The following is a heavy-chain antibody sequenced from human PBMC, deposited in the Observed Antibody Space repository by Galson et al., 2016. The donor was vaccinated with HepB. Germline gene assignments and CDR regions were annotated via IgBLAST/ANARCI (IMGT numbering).Heavy chain of an antibody. J-gene: IGHJ6*02. V-gene: IGHV1-46*01. CDR3: ARDSSDWSPPSGLYGMDV. CDR1: GYTFSSHY. D-gene: IGHD6-19*01. Sequence: SVKVSCKASGYTFSSHYMHWVRQAPGQGLEWMGAMNPTSGRTNYAQKFQGRVAMTRDTSTSTVYMELSSLTSDDTAIYYCARDSSDWSPPSGLYGMDVWGRGTTVTVSS. CDR2: MNPTSGRT.